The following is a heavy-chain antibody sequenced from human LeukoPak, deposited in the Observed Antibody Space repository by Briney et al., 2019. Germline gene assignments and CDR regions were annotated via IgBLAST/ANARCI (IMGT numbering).Heavy chain of an antibody. CDR3: ARWASRVTYYSFDI. CDR2: TYYRSKWNS. J-gene: IGHJ3*02. CDR1: GDSVSSISAA. D-gene: IGHD1-26*01. Sequence: SQTLSLTCAISGDSVSSISAAWNWIRQSPSRGLEWLGRTYYRSKWNSDYAVSLKSRITINPDASKNQFSLQLNSVTPEDTAVYYCARWASRVTYYSFDIWGQGTMVTVSS. V-gene: IGHV6-1*01.